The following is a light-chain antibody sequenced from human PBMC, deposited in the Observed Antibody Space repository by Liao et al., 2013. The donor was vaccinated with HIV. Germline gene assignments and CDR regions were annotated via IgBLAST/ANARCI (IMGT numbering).Light chain of an antibody. V-gene: IGLV3-1*01. CDR2: QDD. J-gene: IGLJ1*01. Sequence: SYDLTQSRSVSVSPGQTVTIICSGDRLWNKYVSWYQQKPGQSPKLVIYQDDKRPSGVPARFSGSNSDNRATLTISGTQAMDEADYYCQAWDTSTFYVFGTGTKVTVL. CDR3: QAWDTSTFYV. CDR1: RLWNKY.